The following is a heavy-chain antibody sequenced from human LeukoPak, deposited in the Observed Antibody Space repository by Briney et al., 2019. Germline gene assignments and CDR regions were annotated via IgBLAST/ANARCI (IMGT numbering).Heavy chain of an antibody. J-gene: IGHJ3*02. CDR2: IYYSGST. CDR3: ARVSSSWLAGGAAFDI. Sequence: KPSETLSLTCTVSGGSISSYYWSWIRQPPGKGLEWIGYIYYSGSTNYNPSLKSRVTISVDTSKNQFSLKLSSVTAADTAVYYFARVSSSWLAGGAAFDIWGQGTMVTVSS. D-gene: IGHD6-13*01. V-gene: IGHV4-59*01. CDR1: GGSISSYY.